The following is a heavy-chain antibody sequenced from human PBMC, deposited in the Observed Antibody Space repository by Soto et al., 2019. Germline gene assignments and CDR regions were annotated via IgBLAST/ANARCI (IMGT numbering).Heavy chain of an antibody. CDR3: ARVSLGYTSSHYFDV. D-gene: IGHD6-6*01. Sequence: PSETLSLTCAVSGDSISTGYYWAWIRQPPGKGLEWIGSIYHSGTTYYNPSLKSRVTISVDTSKHQFSLRLSSVTAADTAVYYCARVSLGYTSSHYFDVWGQGALVTVSS. CDR2: IYHSGTT. V-gene: IGHV4-38-2*01. J-gene: IGHJ4*02. CDR1: GDSISTGYY.